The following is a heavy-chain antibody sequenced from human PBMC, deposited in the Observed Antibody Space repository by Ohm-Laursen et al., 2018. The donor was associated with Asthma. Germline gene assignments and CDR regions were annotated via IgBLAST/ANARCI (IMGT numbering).Heavy chain of an antibody. CDR2: IKQDGSEK. J-gene: IGHJ4*02. D-gene: IGHD1-7*01. CDR3: ARVLSFLQNWNYVGGWGS. CDR1: GFTFSSYW. Sequence: SLRLSCAASGFTFSSYWMSWVRQAPGKGLEWVGNIKQDGSEKYYVDSVKGRFTISRDNAKNSLYLQMNSLRAEDTAVYYCARVLSFLQNWNYVGGWGSWGQGTLVTVSS. V-gene: IGHV3-7*05.